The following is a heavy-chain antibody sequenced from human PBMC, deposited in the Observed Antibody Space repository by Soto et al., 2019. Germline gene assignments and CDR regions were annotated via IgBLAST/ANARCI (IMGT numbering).Heavy chain of an antibody. J-gene: IGHJ2*01. CDR1: GGSFSGYY. D-gene: IGHD6-19*01. CDR2: INHSGST. Sequence: PSETLSLTCAVYGGSFSGYYWSWIRQPPGKGLEWIGEINHSGSTNYNPSLKSRVTISVDTSKNQFSLKLSSVTAADTAVYYCARVAQWPVLWTHWYLDLWGRGTLVTVSS. CDR3: ARVAQWPVLWTHWYLDL. V-gene: IGHV4-34*01.